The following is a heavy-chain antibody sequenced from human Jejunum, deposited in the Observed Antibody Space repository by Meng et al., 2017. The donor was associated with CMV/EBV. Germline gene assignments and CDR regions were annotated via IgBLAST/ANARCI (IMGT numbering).Heavy chain of an antibody. J-gene: IGHJ6*02. Sequence: AMPWVRQAPGKGLEWVSVINSGGSDTKYADSVKGRFTISRDNSKNTLYLQMNSLRAEDTAVYYCARWSQWYYDIYTGYNFYGMDVWGQGTTVTVSS. V-gene: IGHV3-23*03. CDR3: ARWSQWYYDIYTGYNFYGMDV. D-gene: IGHD3-9*01. CDR1: A. CDR2: INSGGSDT.